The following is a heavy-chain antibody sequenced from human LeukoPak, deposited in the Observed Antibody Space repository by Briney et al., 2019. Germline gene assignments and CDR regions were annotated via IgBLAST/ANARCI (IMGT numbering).Heavy chain of an antibody. Sequence: GSSVKVSCKASGGTFSSYAISWVRQAPGQGLERMGGIIPIFGTANYAQKFQGRVTITADESTSTAYMELSSLRSEDTAVYYCARGDYCSSTSCYLFDYFDYWGQGTLVTVSS. CDR2: IIPIFGTA. V-gene: IGHV1-69*01. CDR1: GGTFSSYA. D-gene: IGHD2-2*01. CDR3: ARGDYCSSTSCYLFDYFDY. J-gene: IGHJ4*02.